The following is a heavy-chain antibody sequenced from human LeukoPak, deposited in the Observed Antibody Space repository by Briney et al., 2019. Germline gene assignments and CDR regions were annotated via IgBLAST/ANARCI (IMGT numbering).Heavy chain of an antibody. J-gene: IGHJ4*02. CDR3: ARQNDVGLFTLP. V-gene: IGHV4-39*01. D-gene: IGHD1-14*01. CDR2: IYYSGST. Sequence: PSETLSLTCTVSGGSISSSSYYWGWIRQPPGKGLEWIGSIYYSGSTYYNPSHKSRVTISVDTSKNQFSLKVTSVTAADTAVYYCARQNDVGLFTLPGGQGTLVTVSS. CDR1: GGSISSSSYY.